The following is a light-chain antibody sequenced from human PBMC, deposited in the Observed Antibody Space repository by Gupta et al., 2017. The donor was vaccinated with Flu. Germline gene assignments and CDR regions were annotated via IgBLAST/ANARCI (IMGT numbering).Light chain of an antibody. V-gene: IGKV3-15*01. J-gene: IGKJ1*01. CDR2: GAS. Sequence: EIVMTQSPATLSVSPGERATLSCRASQSVSSNLSWYQQKPGQAPRLLIYGASTRATGIPARFSGSGSGTEFTLTISRLQSEDFAVYYGQQYNNWPPETFGQGTKVEIK. CDR1: QSVSSN. CDR3: QQYNNWPPET.